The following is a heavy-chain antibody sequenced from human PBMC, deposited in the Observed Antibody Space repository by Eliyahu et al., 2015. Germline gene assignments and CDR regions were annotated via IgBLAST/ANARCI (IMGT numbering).Heavy chain of an antibody. Sequence: QITLKESGPTPVKPTQTLTLTCTFSGFXLSTSGVGVGWIRQPPGKALEWLALIYWDDEKRYRPSLKSRLTITKDTSKNQVVLTMTNMDPVDTATYYCARVPDDSSGYFPAPYFDSWGQGTLVTVSA. CDR3: ARVPDDSSGYFPAPYFDS. CDR2: IYWDDEK. D-gene: IGHD3-22*01. CDR1: GFXLSTSGVG. J-gene: IGHJ4*02. V-gene: IGHV2-5*02.